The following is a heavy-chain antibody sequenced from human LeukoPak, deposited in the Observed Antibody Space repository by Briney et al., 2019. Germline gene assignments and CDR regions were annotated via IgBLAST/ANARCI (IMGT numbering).Heavy chain of an antibody. D-gene: IGHD2-2*01. CDR1: DGSISSALYY. CDR3: AGGSTSAYYYYMDV. J-gene: IGHJ6*03. V-gene: IGHV4-61*02. Sequence: SETLSLTCTVSDGSISSALYYWSWIRQPAGKGLEWIGRIYTSGSTNYNPSLKSRVTMSVDTSKNQFYLKLSPVTAADTAVYYCAGGSTSAYYYYMDVWGKGTTVTVSS. CDR2: IYTSGST.